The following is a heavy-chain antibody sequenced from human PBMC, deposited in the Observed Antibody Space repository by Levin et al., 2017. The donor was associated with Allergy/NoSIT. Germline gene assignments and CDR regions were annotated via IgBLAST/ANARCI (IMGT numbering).Heavy chain of an antibody. D-gene: IGHD5-24*01. CDR2: IYYSGST. J-gene: IGHJ3*02. CDR1: GGSISSYY. Sequence: SETLSLTCTVSGGSISSYYWSWIRQPPGKGLEWIGYIYYSGSTNYNPSLKSRVTISVDTSKNQFSLKLSSVTAADTAVYYCARGMRDGYNYILEAFDIWGQGTMVTVSS. V-gene: IGHV4-59*01. CDR3: ARGMRDGYNYILEAFDI.